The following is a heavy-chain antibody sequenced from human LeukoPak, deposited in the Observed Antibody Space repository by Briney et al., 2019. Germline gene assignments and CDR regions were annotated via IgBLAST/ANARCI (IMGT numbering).Heavy chain of an antibody. J-gene: IGHJ4*02. CDR2: IWYDGSNK. CDR1: GFTFSSYG. CDR3: ARTGYCSGGSCAHFDY. D-gene: IGHD2-15*01. V-gene: IGHV3-33*01. Sequence: PGGSLRLSCAASGFTFSSYGMHWVRQAPGKGLEWVAVIWYDGSNKYYADSVKGRFTISRDNSKNTLYLQMNSLRAEDTAVYYCARTGYCSGGSCAHFDYWGQGTLVTVSS.